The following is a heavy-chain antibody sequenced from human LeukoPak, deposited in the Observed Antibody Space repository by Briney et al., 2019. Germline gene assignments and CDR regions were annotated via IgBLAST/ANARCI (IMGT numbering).Heavy chain of an antibody. D-gene: IGHD2-21*02. CDR2: ISYDGSNK. CDR3: ARDSVVTDKGYFDY. CDR1: GFTFSSYA. J-gene: IGHJ4*02. V-gene: IGHV3-30-3*01. Sequence: PGGSLRLSCAASGFTFSSYAMHWVRQAPGKGLEWVAVISYDGSNKYYADSVKGRFTISRDNSKNTLYLQMNSLRAEDTAVYYCARDSVVTDKGYFDYWGQGTLVTVSS.